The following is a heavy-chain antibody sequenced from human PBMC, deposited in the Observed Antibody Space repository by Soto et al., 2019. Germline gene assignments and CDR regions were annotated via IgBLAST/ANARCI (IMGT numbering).Heavy chain of an antibody. Sequence: QVQLVESGGGVVQPGRSLRLSCVVSGFSFRDYDMNWVRQVPGKGLEWVAVISYTGNDKYYADSVKGRFTLSRDTSKNTLYLQMNSLRTEDTAVYYCVRVEGIAVTTWGQGTLVTVSS. CDR2: ISYTGNDK. D-gene: IGHD6-19*01. CDR1: GFSFRDYD. CDR3: VRVEGIAVTT. V-gene: IGHV3-30*03. J-gene: IGHJ5*02.